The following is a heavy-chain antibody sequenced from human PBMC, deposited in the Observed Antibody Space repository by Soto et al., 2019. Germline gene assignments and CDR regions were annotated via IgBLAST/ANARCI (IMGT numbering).Heavy chain of an antibody. CDR2: SYYSGST. Sequence: PSETLSLTCTVSGGSISSGDYYWSWIRQPPGKGLEWIGYSYYSGSTYYNPSLKSRVTISLDTSKNQFSLKLSSVTAADTAVYYCAREGTGLYKNWFDPWGQGTLVTVSS. V-gene: IGHV4-30-4*02. CDR3: AREGTGLYKNWFDP. J-gene: IGHJ5*02. CDR1: GGSISSGDYY. D-gene: IGHD1-1*01.